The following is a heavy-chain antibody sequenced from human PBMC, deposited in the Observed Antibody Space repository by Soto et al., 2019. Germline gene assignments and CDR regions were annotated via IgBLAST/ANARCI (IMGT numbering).Heavy chain of an antibody. CDR3: ARNRRFLEWWGGAGYYYYGMDV. V-gene: IGHV4-34*01. J-gene: IGHJ6*02. D-gene: IGHD3-3*01. CDR2: INHSGST. Sequence: PSETLSLTCAVYGGSFSGYYWSWIRQPPGKGLEWIGEINHSGSTNYNPSLKSRVTISVDTSKNQFSLKLSPVTAADTAVYYCARNRRFLEWWGGAGYYYYGMDVWGQGTTVTVSS. CDR1: GGSFSGYY.